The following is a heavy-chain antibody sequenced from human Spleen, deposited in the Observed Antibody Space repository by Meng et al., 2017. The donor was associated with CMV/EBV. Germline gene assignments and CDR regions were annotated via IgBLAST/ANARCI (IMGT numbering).Heavy chain of an antibody. CDR1: GLTFSSYG. J-gene: IGHJ4*02. V-gene: IGHV3-30*02. D-gene: IGHD3-10*01. CDR2: IRYDGSNK. CDR3: AKDPGGF. Sequence: QVQLVESGGGVFQPVGSRGLSCAAFGLTFSSYGMHWVRQAPGKGLEWVAFIRYDGSNKYYADSVKGRFTISRDNSKNTLYLQMNSLRAEDTAVYYCAKDPGGFWGQGTLVTVSS.